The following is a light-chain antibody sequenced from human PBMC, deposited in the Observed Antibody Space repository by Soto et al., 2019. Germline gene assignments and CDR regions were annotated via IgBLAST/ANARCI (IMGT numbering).Light chain of an antibody. J-gene: IGLJ7*01. CDR2: EGS. Sequence: QSVLTQPASVSGSPGQSITIACTGTSSDVGSFDLVSWYQQHPGKAPKLMIYEGSRRPSGVSYRFSGSKSGNTASLTISGLQAEDEADYYCCSYAGSSIVIFGGGTQLTVL. V-gene: IGLV2-23*01. CDR1: SSDVGSFDL. CDR3: CSYAGSSIVI.